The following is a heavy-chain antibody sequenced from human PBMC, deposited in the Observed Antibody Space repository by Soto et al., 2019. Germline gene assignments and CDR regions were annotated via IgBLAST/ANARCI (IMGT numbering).Heavy chain of an antibody. V-gene: IGHV5-51*01. CDR2: IYPGDSDT. D-gene: IGHD1-1*01. CDR1: GYSFTSYW. J-gene: IGHJ3*02. CDR3: ARLPTAQRTNGKTPDFDI. Sequence: SLKIACKGSGYSFTSYWIGWVRQMPGKGLEWMGIIYPGDSDTRYSPSFQGQVTISADKSISTAYLQWSSLKASDTAMYYCARLPTAQRTNGKTPDFDIWCQGTIVTISS.